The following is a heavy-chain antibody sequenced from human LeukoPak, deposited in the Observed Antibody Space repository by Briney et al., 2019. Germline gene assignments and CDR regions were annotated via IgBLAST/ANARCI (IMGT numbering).Heavy chain of an antibody. Sequence: GGSLRLSCAASGFTFSSYWMSWVRQAPGKGLEWVANIKQDGSEKYYVDSVKGRFTISRDNAKNSLYLQMNSLRAEDTAVYYCAKDVYYYDSSGYYPGSDYWGQGTLVTVSS. CDR3: AKDVYYYDSSGYYPGSDY. V-gene: IGHV3-7*03. J-gene: IGHJ4*02. D-gene: IGHD3-22*01. CDR1: GFTFSSYW. CDR2: IKQDGSEK.